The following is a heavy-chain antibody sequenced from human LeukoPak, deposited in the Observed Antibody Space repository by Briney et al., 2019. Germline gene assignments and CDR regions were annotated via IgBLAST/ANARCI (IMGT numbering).Heavy chain of an antibody. Sequence: PSETLSLTCAVSGYSINSGYYWGWIRQPPGKGLEWIGSIYYSGSTYYNPSLKSRVTISVDTSKNQFSLKLSSVTAADTAVYYCARLPTIFGVVRGAFHYMDVWGKGTTVTVSS. CDR1: GYSINSGYY. CDR2: IYYSGST. D-gene: IGHD3-3*01. J-gene: IGHJ6*03. CDR3: ARLPTIFGVVRGAFHYMDV. V-gene: IGHV4-38-2*01.